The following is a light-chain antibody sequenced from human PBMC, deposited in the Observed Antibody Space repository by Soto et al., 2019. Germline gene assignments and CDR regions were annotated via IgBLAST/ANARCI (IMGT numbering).Light chain of an antibody. J-gene: IGLJ2*01. CDR2: EGS. Sequence: QSALTQPASVSGSPGQSITISCTGTSSDVGSYNLVSWYQQHPGKAPKLMIYEGSKGPSGVSNRFSGSKSGDTASLTTSGLQAEDEADYYCCSYAGSSTVVFGGGTKLTVL. CDR1: SSDVGSYNL. V-gene: IGLV2-23*01. CDR3: CSYAGSSTVV.